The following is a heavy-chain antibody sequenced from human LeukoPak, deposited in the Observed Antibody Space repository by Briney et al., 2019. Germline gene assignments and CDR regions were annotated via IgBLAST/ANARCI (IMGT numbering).Heavy chain of an antibody. CDR2: IRYDGSNK. CDR1: GFTFSSYG. V-gene: IGHV3-30*02. J-gene: IGHJ4*02. D-gene: IGHD6-13*01. Sequence: GGSLRLSCAASGFTFSSYGMHWVRQAPGKGLEWVAFIRYDGSNKYYADSVKGRFTISRDNSKNTLYLQMNSLRAEDMAVYYCAMSKAAAGAYFDYWGQGTLVTVSS. CDR3: AMSKAAAGAYFDY.